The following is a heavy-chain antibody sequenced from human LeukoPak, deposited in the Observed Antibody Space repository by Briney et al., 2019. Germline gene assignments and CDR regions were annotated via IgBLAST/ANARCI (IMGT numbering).Heavy chain of an antibody. CDR1: GFTFSSYA. CDR2: ISGSGGST. CDR3: AKETTYYFDSSGYQYFDS. J-gene: IGHJ4*02. V-gene: IGHV3-23*01. D-gene: IGHD3-22*01. Sequence: GGSLRLSCAASGFTFSSYAMSWVRQVPGKGLEWVSAISGSGGSTYDADSVKGRFTISRDNSKNTLNLQMNSLRAEDTAVYYCAKETTYYFDSSGYQYFDSWGQGTLVTDSS.